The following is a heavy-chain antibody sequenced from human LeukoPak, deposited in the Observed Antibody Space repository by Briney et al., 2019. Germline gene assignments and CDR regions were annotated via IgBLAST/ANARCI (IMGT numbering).Heavy chain of an antibody. V-gene: IGHV3-30*04. J-gene: IGHJ3*02. CDR2: TSYDGNNK. Sequence: GRSLRLSCAASGFTFSIYTMHWVRRAPGKGLEWVAVTSYDGNNKKYADSVKGRFTISRDNSKNTLYLQMNSLRAEDTAVFYCARDSSTSIFSLNAFDIWGQGTMVTVSS. D-gene: IGHD2-2*01. CDR1: GFTFSIYT. CDR3: ARDSSTSIFSLNAFDI.